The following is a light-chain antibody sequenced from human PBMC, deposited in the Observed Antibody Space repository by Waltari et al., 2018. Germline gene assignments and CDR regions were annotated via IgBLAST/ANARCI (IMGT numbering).Light chain of an antibody. CDR2: EFS. CDR3: CSYAGSHTYV. CDR1: SNNLGPSNY. V-gene: IGLV2-11*01. J-gene: IGLJ1*01. Sequence: SALTQPRSVSGSPGQSVTISCTGPSNNLGPSNYLSWYQQYPSKAPKLMIDEFSKRPSGVPHRFSGSKSGNTASLTISGLQAEDEADYYCCSYAGSHTYVFGTATKVTVL.